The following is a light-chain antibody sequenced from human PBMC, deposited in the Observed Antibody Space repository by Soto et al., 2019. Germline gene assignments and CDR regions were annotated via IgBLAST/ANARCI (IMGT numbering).Light chain of an antibody. CDR1: QSVSSTY. CDR2: GAS. V-gene: IGKV3-20*01. J-gene: IGKJ1*01. Sequence: EIVLTQSPGTLSLSPGERATLSCRASQSVSSTYLAWYQQRPGQAPRLLIYGASSRATGIPGRFSGSGSGTDFTLTISRLEPEDFAVYYCHQYSSSTKTFGQGTKVEIK. CDR3: HQYSSSTKT.